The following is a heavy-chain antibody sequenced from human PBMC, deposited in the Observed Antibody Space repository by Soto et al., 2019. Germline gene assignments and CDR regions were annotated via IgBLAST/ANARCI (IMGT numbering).Heavy chain of an antibody. J-gene: IGHJ4*02. D-gene: IGHD6-13*01. CDR1: GGSISSSSYY. Sequence: SETLSLTCTVSGGSISSSSYYWGWIRQPPGKGLEWIGSIYYSGSTYYNPSLKSRVTISADTSKNQFSLKLSSVTAADTAVYYCARPGSSWYYFDYWGQGTLVTVSS. CDR3: ARPGSSWYYFDY. CDR2: IYYSGST. V-gene: IGHV4-39*01.